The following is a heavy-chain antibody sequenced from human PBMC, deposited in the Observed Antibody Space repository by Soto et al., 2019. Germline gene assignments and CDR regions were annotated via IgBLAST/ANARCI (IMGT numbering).Heavy chain of an antibody. D-gene: IGHD2-2*02. V-gene: IGHV4-59*12. J-gene: IGHJ5*02. CDR3: ARSVLVPAAINWFDP. CDR1: GGSISSYY. CDR2: IYYSGST. Sequence: SETLSLTCTVSGGSISSYYWSWIRQPPGKGLEWIGDIYYSGSTNYNPSLKSRVTISVDKSKNQFSLKLSSVTAADTAVYYCARSVLVPAAINWFDPWGQGTLVTVSS.